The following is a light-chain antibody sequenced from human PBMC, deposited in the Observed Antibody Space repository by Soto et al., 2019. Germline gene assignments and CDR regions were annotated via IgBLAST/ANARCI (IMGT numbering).Light chain of an antibody. CDR3: QKYISAPFT. Sequence: DIQMTQSPSSLSASVGDRVTITCRASQGISSYLAWYQQKPGKVPKLLIYAASTLQSGVPSRFSGSGSGTDFTLTISSLQPEDVATYYCQKYISAPFTFGPGTKVDI. CDR1: QGISSY. V-gene: IGKV1-27*01. CDR2: AAS. J-gene: IGKJ3*01.